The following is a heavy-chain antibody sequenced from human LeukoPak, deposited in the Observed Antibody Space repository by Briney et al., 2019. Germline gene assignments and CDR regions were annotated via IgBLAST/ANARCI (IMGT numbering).Heavy chain of an antibody. D-gene: IGHD6-13*01. J-gene: IGHJ6*03. CDR1: GFTFSSYA. Sequence: GGSLRLSCAASGFTFSSYAMHWVRQAPGKGLEWVAVISYDGSNKYYADSVKGRFTISRDNSKNTLFLQMNSLRAEDTAVYYCAKGKSIAAAGTSLYYYYYMDVWGKGTTVTVSS. CDR3: AKGKSIAAAGTSLYYYYYMDV. V-gene: IGHV3-30*04. CDR2: ISYDGSNK.